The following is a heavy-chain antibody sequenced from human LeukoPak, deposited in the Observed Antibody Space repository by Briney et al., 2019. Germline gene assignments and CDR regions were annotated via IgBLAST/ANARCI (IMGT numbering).Heavy chain of an antibody. Sequence: GGSLRLFCAASGFTVNNEYMYWVRQAPGKGLEWVSLISGDGTTYYADPVKGRFTISRDNSKNTVHLQMNSLRPEDAALYYCARDVPPYLTSPWGLDVWGQGTTVIVSS. J-gene: IGHJ6*02. V-gene: IGHV3-66*01. CDR3: ARDVPPYLTSPWGLDV. CDR1: GFTVNNEY. CDR2: ISGDGTT. D-gene: IGHD1-14*01.